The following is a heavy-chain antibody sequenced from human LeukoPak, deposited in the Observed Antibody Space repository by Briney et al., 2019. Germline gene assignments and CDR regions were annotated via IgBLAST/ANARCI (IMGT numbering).Heavy chain of an antibody. D-gene: IGHD2-2*01. CDR1: GFTFSSYA. V-gene: IGHV3-23*01. J-gene: IGHJ3*02. CDR3: AKVVGRVSGAFDI. Sequence: PGGSLRLSCAASGFTFSSYAMSWVRQAPGKGLEWVSAISGSGGSTYYADSVKGRFTISRDNSKNTLYLQMKGFRAEETAVYNCAKVVGRVSGAFDIWGQGTMVTVSS. CDR2: ISGSGGST.